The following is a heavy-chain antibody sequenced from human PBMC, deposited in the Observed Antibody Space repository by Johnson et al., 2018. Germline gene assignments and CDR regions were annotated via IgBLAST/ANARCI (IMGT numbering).Heavy chain of an antibody. V-gene: IGHV3-30*18. CDR1: GFTFSSYG. Sequence: QVQLVDSGGGVVQPGRSLRLSCAASGFTFSSYGMHWVRQAPGKGLEWVAVISYDGSNKYYADSVKGRFTISRDNSKNKLYLQKNSLRAEDTTVYYCAKDITMVRGVIRDPEDYYYYGIDVWGQGTTVTVSS. CDR2: ISYDGSNK. D-gene: IGHD3-10*01. J-gene: IGHJ6*02. CDR3: AKDITMVRGVIRDPEDYYYYGIDV.